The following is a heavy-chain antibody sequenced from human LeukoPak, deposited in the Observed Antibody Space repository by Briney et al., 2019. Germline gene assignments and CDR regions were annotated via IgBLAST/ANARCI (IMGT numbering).Heavy chain of an antibody. J-gene: IGHJ4*02. D-gene: IGHD4-17*01. V-gene: IGHV4-61*01. CDR2: IYYSGST. Sequence: PSETLSLTCTVSGGSVSSGSYYWSWIRQPPGKGLEWIGYIYYSGSTNYNPSLKSRVTISVDTSKNQFSLKLSSVTAADTAVYYCARVSPPYGDYIDYWGQGTLVTVSS. CDR3: ARVSPPYGDYIDY. CDR1: GGSVSSGSYY.